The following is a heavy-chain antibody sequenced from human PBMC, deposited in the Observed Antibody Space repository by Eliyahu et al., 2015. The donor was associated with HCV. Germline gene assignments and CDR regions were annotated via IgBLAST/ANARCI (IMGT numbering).Heavy chain of an antibody. D-gene: IGHD2-21*02. CDR3: AKDNHYCGGDCYGGSEGFDY. CDR1: GFTFSSYA. V-gene: IGHV3-23*01. J-gene: IGHJ4*02. CDR2: ISGSGGST. Sequence: EVQLLESGGGLVQPGGSLRLSCAASGFTFSSYAXXWVRQAPGKGLEWVSAISGSGGSTYYADSVKGRFTISRDNSKNTLYLQMNSLRAEDTAVYYCAKDNHYCGGDCYGGSEGFDYWGQGTLVTVSS.